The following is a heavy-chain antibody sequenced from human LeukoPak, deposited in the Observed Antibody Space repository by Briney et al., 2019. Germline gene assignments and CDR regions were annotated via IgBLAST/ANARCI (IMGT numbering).Heavy chain of an antibody. D-gene: IGHD2-2*01. CDR1: GGSISSYY. Sequence: SETLSLTCTVSGGSISSYYWSWIRQPPGKGLEWIGYIYYSGSTNYNPSLKSRVTISVDTYKNQFSLKLSSVTAADTAVYYCARGLGYCSSTSCYSNQYFQHWGQGTLVTVSS. J-gene: IGHJ1*01. V-gene: IGHV4-59*01. CDR2: IYYSGST. CDR3: ARGLGYCSSTSCYSNQYFQH.